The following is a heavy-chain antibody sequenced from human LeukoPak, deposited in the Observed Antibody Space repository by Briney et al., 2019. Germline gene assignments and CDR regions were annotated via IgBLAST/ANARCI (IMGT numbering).Heavy chain of an antibody. J-gene: IGHJ4*02. CDR3: ARGFLQLTPYYFDY. D-gene: IGHD1-1*01. V-gene: IGHV3-66*01. CDR1: GFDVSINY. CDR2: IHNDGNT. Sequence: GGSLRPSRAASGFDVSINYMNWIRQSPEKGLGWVSIIHNDGNTYYAHSVKGRFTVSRDNSKNTVSLQMDSLRVDDTAVYFCARGFLQLTPYYFDYWGQGTLVTVSS.